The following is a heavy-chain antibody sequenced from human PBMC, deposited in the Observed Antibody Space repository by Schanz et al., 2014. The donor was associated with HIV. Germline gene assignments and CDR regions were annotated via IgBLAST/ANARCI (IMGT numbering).Heavy chain of an antibody. CDR1: GYTFSAYD. J-gene: IGHJ6*02. CDR2: INPNSGGT. Sequence: QVQLVQSGTEVKKPGASVEVSCEASGYTFSAYDINWVRQAPGQGLEWMGWINPNSGGTNYAQKFQGRVTMTRDTSISTAYMELSRLRSDDTAVYYCASDLSVYSSSSSVWGQGTTVTVSS. V-gene: IGHV1-2*02. CDR3: ASDLSVYSSSSSV. D-gene: IGHD6-13*01.